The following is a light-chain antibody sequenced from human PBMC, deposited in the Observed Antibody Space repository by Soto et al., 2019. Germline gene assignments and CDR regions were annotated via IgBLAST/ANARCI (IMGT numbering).Light chain of an antibody. J-gene: IGKJ5*01. CDR2: GAS. Sequence: EVVMTQSPASLSVSPGERATLSCRASQSVSSNLAWYQQKPGQAPRLLIYGASTRAAGIPARFSGSGSGTDFTLTIRRLEPEDFAVYYCQQYGSSPRITFGQGTRLEIK. CDR3: QQYGSSPRIT. V-gene: IGKV3-15*01. CDR1: QSVSSN.